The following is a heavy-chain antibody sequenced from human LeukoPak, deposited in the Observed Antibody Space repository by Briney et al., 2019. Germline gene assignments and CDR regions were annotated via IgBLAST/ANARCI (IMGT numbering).Heavy chain of an antibody. CDR2: IRYDGSNK. CDR1: GFTFSSYG. CDR3: AKPATKHYDSSGYEY. Sequence: GGSLRLSCAASGFTFSSYGMHWVRQAPGKGLEWVAFIRYDGSNKYYADSVKGRFTISRDNSKNTLYLQMNSLRAEDTAVYYCAKPATKHYDSSGYEYWGQGTLVTVSS. V-gene: IGHV3-30*02. D-gene: IGHD3-22*01. J-gene: IGHJ4*02.